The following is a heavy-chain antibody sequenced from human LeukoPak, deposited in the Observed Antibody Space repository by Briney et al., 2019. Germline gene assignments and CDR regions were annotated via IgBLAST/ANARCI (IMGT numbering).Heavy chain of an antibody. V-gene: IGHV4-34*01. CDR1: GGSFSGYY. CDR2: INHSGST. CDR3: ARQADFWRGYYDF. J-gene: IGHJ4*02. Sequence: PSETLSLTCAVYGGSFSGYYWSWIRQPPGKGLEWIGEINHSGSTNYNPSLKSRVTISVDTSKNQFSLKLTSVTAADTALYYCARQADFWRGYYDFWGQGTLVTVSS. D-gene: IGHD3-3*01.